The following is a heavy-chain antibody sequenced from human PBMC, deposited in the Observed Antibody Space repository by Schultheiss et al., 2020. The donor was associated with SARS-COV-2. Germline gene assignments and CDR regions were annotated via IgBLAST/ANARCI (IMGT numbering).Heavy chain of an antibody. Sequence: GGSLRLSCAASGFTFSSYGMHWVRQAPGKGLEWVAVIWYDGSNKYYADSVKGRFTISRDNSKNTLYLQMNSLRAEDTAVYYCAKGRYDILTGFLTLYYFDYWGQGTLVTVSS. CDR2: IWYDGSNK. D-gene: IGHD3-9*01. J-gene: IGHJ4*02. CDR1: GFTFSSYG. CDR3: AKGRYDILTGFLTLYYFDY. V-gene: IGHV3-33*06.